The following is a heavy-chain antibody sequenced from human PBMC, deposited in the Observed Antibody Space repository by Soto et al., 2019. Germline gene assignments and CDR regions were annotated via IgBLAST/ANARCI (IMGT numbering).Heavy chain of an antibody. CDR2: VYYSGST. CDR3: ARHFGWLQSLDF. Sequence: TSETLSLTCTVSGGSISSYYWSWIRQPPGKGLEWIGYVYYSGSTNYNPSLKSRVTISVDTSKDQFSLRLSSVAAADTAVYYCARHFGWLQSLDFWGQGTLVTVSS. V-gene: IGHV4-59*08. CDR1: GGSISSYY. D-gene: IGHD6-19*01. J-gene: IGHJ4*02.